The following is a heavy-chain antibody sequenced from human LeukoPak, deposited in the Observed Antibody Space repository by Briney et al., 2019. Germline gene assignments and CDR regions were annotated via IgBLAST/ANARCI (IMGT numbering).Heavy chain of an antibody. Sequence: SETLSLTCTVSGGSLSDYYWTWVRQPPGKGLEWIGYIYYSGSTNYNPSLKSRVTISVDTSKNQFSLKLSSVTAADTAVYYCARDIVVPAAITGYYYYYMDVWGKGTTVTISS. CDR3: ARDIVVPAAITGYYYYYMDV. D-gene: IGHD2-2*01. V-gene: IGHV4-59*01. CDR2: IYYSGST. J-gene: IGHJ6*03. CDR1: GGSLSDYY.